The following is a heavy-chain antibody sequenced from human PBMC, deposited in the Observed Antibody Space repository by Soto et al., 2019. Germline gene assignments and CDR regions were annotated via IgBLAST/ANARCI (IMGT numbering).Heavy chain of an antibody. CDR1: GGSFSGYY. CDR3: ARGEPYREFGY. CDR2: INHSGSA. V-gene: IGHV4-34*01. Sequence: QVQLQQWGAGLLKPSETLSLTCAVYGGSFSGYYWSWIRQPPGKGLEWIGEINHSGSANYNASLKSRVTISVDTSKNQVSLTLSSVTGADTAVYYCARGEPYREFGYWGQGTLVTVSS. D-gene: IGHD1-26*01. J-gene: IGHJ4*02.